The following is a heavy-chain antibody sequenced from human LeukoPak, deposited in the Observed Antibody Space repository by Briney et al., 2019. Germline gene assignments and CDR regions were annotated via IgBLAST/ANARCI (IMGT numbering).Heavy chain of an antibody. J-gene: IGHJ4*02. V-gene: IGHV3-21*01. CDR2: ISSSGSVT. Sequence: GSLRLSCAASGFMFGSFSMNWVRQAPGRGLEWVSSISSSGSVTYYADSVKGRFTVSKDNARNSLHLQMNNLAVEDTATYFCARGQPDSGGHYYSWYFDYWGQGTPVTVSS. CDR1: GFMFGSFS. D-gene: IGHD3-22*01. CDR3: ARGQPDSGGHYYSWYFDY.